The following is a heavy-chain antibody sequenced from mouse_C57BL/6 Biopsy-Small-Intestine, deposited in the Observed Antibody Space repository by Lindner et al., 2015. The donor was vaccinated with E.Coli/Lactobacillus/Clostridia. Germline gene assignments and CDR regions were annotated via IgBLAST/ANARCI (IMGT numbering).Heavy chain of an antibody. D-gene: IGHD1-1*01. CDR1: GYTFTNYW. Sequence: VQLQESGAELVRPGTSVKMSCKASGYTFTNYWIGWAKQRPGHGLEWIGDIYPGGGYTNYNEKFKGKATLTVNKSSSTAYMELRSLTSEDSAVYYCAPYYYGSPWFAYWGQGTLVTVSA. J-gene: IGHJ3*01. CDR3: APYYYGSPWFAY. V-gene: IGHV1-63*01. CDR2: IYPGGGYT.